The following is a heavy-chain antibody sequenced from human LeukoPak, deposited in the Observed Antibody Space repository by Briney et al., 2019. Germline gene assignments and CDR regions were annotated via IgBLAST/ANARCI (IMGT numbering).Heavy chain of an antibody. CDR1: GGSISSSSYY. J-gene: IGHJ3*02. V-gene: IGHV4-39*07. D-gene: IGHD3-16*01. CDR2: IYYSGST. CDR3: ARDRFHGGGHHDAFDI. Sequence: TTSETLSLTCTVSGGSISSSSYYWGWIRQPPGKGLEWIGSIYYSGSTNYNPSLKSRVTISVDTSKNQFSLKLSSVTAADTAVYYCARDRFHGGGHHDAFDIWGQGTMVTVSS.